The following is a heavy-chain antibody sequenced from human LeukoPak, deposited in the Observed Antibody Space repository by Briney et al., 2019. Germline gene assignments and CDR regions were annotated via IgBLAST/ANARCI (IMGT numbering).Heavy chain of an antibody. Sequence: TLSLTCTVSGGSISIGGYYWSWIRQHPGKGLEWIGYIYYSGITYYNPSLKSRVTISVDTSKNQFSLYLSSVTAADTAVYYCARVTSGEFADYWGQGTLVTVSS. V-gene: IGHV4-31*03. CDR3: ARVTSGEFADY. D-gene: IGHD3-10*01. CDR1: GGSISIGGYY. J-gene: IGHJ4*02. CDR2: IYYSGIT.